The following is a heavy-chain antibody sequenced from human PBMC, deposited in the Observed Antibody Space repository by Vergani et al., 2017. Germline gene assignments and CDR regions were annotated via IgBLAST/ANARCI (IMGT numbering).Heavy chain of an antibody. J-gene: IGHJ5*02. CDR2: INAGNGNT. Sequence: QVQLVQSGAEVKKPGASVKVSGKASGYTFTSYAMHWVRQAPGQRLDGRGWINAGNGNTKYSQKFQGRVTITRDTSASTAYMDLSSLRSEDTAVYYCSRGRTMVRGVIINWFDPWGQGTLVTVSS. D-gene: IGHD3-10*01. CDR3: SRGRTMVRGVIINWFDP. CDR1: GYTFTSYA. V-gene: IGHV1-3*01.